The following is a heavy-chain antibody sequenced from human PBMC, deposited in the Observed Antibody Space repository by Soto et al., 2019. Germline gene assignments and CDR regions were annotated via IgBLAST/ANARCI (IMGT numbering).Heavy chain of an antibody. CDR2: VSPENRNA. CDR1: GYIFTSHG. V-gene: IGHV1-8*01. D-gene: IGHD4-17*01. J-gene: IGHJ4*02. CDR3: EVTTGY. Sequence: ASVKVSCKASGYIFTSHGINWVRQAPGQGLEYMGWVSPENRNAGYAPQFRGRVSMTADTSINTVYLELTTLTYEDTAVYYCEVTTGYWGQGTMVTVSS.